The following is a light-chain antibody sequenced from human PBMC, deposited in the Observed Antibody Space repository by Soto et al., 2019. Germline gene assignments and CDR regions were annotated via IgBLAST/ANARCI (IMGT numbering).Light chain of an antibody. Sequence: AIQLTQSPSSLSASVGDRVTITCRATQGISSALAWYQQKPGKAPKLLIFDASTLESGVPSRFSGSGSGTDFTLTISSLQTEYFATYYCQQFNNYPLTFRGGTKVDIK. V-gene: IGKV1D-13*01. J-gene: IGKJ4*01. CDR2: DAS. CDR3: QQFNNYPLT. CDR1: QGISSA.